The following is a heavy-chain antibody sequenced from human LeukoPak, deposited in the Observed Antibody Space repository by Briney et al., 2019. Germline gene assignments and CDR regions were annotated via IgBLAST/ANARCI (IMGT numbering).Heavy chain of an antibody. CDR3: ARTNIVVVVAATLSDWFDP. J-gene: IGHJ5*02. Sequence: ASVKVSCKASGYTFTGYYMHWVRQAPGQGLEWMGWINPNSGGTNYAQKFQGRVTMTRDTSISTAYMELSRLRSDDTAVYYCARTNIVVVVAATLSDWFDPWGQGTLVTVSS. CDR2: INPNSGGT. V-gene: IGHV1-2*02. CDR1: GYTFTGYY. D-gene: IGHD2-15*01.